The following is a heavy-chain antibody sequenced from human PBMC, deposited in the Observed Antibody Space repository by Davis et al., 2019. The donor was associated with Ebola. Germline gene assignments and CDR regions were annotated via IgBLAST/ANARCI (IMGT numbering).Heavy chain of an antibody. CDR2: ISAYNGNT. CDR3: ARDVPGSIVAVVVAATGSIYMDV. V-gene: IGHV1-18*04. D-gene: IGHD2-15*01. Sequence: ASVKVSCKASGYTFTGYYMHWVRQAPGQGLEWMGWISAYNGNTNYAQKLQGRVTMTTDTSTSTAYMELRSLRSDDTAVYYCARDVPGSIVAVVVAATGSIYMDVWGQGTTVTVSS. J-gene: IGHJ6*02. CDR1: GYTFTGYY.